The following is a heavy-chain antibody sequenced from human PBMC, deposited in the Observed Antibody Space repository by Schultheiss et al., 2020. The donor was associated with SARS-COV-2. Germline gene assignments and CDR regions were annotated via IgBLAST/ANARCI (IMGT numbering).Heavy chain of an antibody. CDR3: ARGAYGSRRKYYFDY. D-gene: IGHD3-10*01. CDR1: GGSFSGYY. J-gene: IGHJ4*02. CDR2: IYYSGST. V-gene: IGHV4-34*01. Sequence: SETLSLTCAVYGGSFSGYYWSWIRQHPGKGLEWIGYIYYSGSTYYNPSLESRVAMSVDTSKNQFSLKLSSVTAADTAVYYCARGAYGSRRKYYFDYWGQGTLVTVSS.